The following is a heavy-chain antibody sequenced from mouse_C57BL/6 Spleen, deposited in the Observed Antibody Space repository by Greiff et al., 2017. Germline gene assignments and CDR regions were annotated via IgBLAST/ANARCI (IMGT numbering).Heavy chain of an antibody. V-gene: IGHV1-69*01. CDR2: IDPSYSYT. J-gene: IGHJ2*01. D-gene: IGHD1-1*01. CDR3: ARDTTVVEDFDY. Sequence: QVQLQQPGAELVMPGASVKLSCKASGYTFTSYWMHWVKQRPGQGLEWIGEIDPSYSYTNYNQKFKGKSTWTVDKSSSTAYMQLSSLTSEDSAVYYCARDTTVVEDFDYWGQGTTLTVSS. CDR1: GYTFTSYW.